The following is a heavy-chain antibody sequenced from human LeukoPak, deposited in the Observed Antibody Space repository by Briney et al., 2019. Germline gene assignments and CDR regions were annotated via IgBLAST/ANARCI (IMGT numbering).Heavy chain of an antibody. CDR3: AKRSGSYRFDY. CDR1: GFDFYNFA. CDR2: ISGSGGST. V-gene: IGHV3-23*01. D-gene: IGHD3-3*01. Sequence: GGSLTLSCAASGFDFYNFALSWVRQAPGKGLEWVSAISGSGGSTYYADSVKGRFTISRDNSKNTLYLQMNSLRAEDTAVYYCAKRSGSYRFDYWGQGTLVTVSS. J-gene: IGHJ4*02.